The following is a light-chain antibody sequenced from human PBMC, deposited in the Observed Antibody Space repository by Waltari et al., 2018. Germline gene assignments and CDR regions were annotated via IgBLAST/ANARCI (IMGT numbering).Light chain of an antibody. CDR2: DAS. V-gene: IGKV3-11*01. Sequence: EIVLTQSPATLSLSPGETATRPCRASQSVGTYLAWYQQKPGQAPRLLIYDASNRATGSPARFRGSGSGTDFTLTISSLEAEDFAVYYCQQRSNWTPHTFGQGARLEIK. CDR3: QQRSNWTPHT. CDR1: QSVGTY. J-gene: IGKJ2*01.